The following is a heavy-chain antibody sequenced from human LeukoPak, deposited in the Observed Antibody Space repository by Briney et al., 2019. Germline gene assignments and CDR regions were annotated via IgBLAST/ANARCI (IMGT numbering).Heavy chain of an antibody. CDR2: IYSIGST. J-gene: IGHJ3*02. CDR1: GGFISRYY. V-gene: IGHV4-59*01. D-gene: IGHD2-21*02. CDR3: ASGYCGGACQLGGVDM. Sequence: SESQSLTCTVSGGFISRYYWSWIRQPPGEELEWIGYIYSIGSTNYNPSLKSRVTISVDTSKNQFSLKLSSVTAADTAVYYCASGYCGGACQLGGVDMWGQGTMVTVSS.